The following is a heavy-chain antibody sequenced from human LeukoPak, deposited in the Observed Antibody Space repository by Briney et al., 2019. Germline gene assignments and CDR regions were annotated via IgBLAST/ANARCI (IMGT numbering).Heavy chain of an antibody. V-gene: IGHV1-8*03. CDR2: MNPNSGNT. Sequence: GASVRVSCKASGYTFTSYDINWVRQATGQGLEWMGWMNPNSGNTGYAQKFQGRVTITRNTSISTAYMELSSLRSEDTAVYYCARATSGYFDWLTYYYYYMDVWGKGTTVTVSS. CDR3: ARATSGYFDWLTYYYYYMDV. CDR1: GYTFTSYD. J-gene: IGHJ6*03. D-gene: IGHD3-9*01.